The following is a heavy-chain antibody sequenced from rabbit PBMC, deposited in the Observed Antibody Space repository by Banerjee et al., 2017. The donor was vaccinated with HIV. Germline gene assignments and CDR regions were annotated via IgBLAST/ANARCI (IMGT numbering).Heavy chain of an antibody. CDR1: GFTLSSYW. D-gene: IGHD7-1*01. CDR3: ARDLTGVTGWNFNL. J-gene: IGHJ4*01. CDR2: IYAGSSGTT. Sequence: QSLEESGGDLVKPGASLTLTCTASGFTLSSYWICWVRQAPGKGLEWIACIYAGSSGTTEYASWAKGRFTISKTSSTTVTLQMTSLTVADTATYFCARDLTGVTGWNFNLWGPGTLVTVS. V-gene: IGHV1S40*01.